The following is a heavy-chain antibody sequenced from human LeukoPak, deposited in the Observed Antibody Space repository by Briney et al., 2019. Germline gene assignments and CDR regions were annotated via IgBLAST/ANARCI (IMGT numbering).Heavy chain of an antibody. Sequence: SETLSLTCTVSSGSISSYYWSWIRQPPGKGLEYIGHIYYKGTTDYNPSLKSRVTMSVDTSRNQFSLRLISVTASDTAVYFCAGAPNRHYFDYWGQGTLVAVSS. CDR2: IYYKGTT. CDR3: AGAPNRHYFDY. J-gene: IGHJ4*02. V-gene: IGHV4-59*01. CDR1: SGSISSYY.